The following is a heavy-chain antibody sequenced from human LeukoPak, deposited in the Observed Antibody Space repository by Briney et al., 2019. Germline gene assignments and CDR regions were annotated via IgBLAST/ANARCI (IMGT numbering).Heavy chain of an antibody. V-gene: IGHV3-21*04. Sequence: GGSLRLSCAVSGFTFSSYGMNWLRQAPGKGLEWVSFISSGSRSIYYADSVKGRFTISRDNAKNSLYLQMNSLRAEDTAVYYCARDTSGPWYDNVWGSYRYYGMDVWGQGTTVTVSS. CDR1: GFTFSSYG. CDR2: ISSGSRSI. J-gene: IGHJ6*02. CDR3: ARDTSGPWYDNVWGSYRYYGMDV. D-gene: IGHD3-16*02.